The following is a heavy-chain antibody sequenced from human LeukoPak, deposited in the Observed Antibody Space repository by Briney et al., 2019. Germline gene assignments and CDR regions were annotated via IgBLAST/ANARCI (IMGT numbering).Heavy chain of an antibody. CDR1: GFTFSSHW. CDR2: ISSDGSFT. V-gene: IGHV3-74*01. Sequence: GGSLRLSCAASGFTFSSHWMHWVRQVPGKGLVWVSRISSDGSFTSYADSVKGRFTVSRDNAKNTLYLQMNSLRAEDTAVYYCAREPEDDFDYWGQGTLVTVSS. J-gene: IGHJ4*02. CDR3: AREPEDDFDY. D-gene: IGHD1-14*01.